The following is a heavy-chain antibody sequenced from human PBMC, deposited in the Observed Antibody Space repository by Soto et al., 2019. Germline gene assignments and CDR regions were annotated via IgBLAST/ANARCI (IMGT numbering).Heavy chain of an antibody. D-gene: IGHD3-3*01. J-gene: IGHJ4*02. CDR2: INSDGSST. Sequence: GSLRLSCAASGFTFSSYWMHWVRQAPGKGLVWVSRINSDGSSTSYADSVKGRFTISRDNAKNTLYLQMNSLRAEDTAVYYCARVGPQCYDLCSANCFDCSGQGTLRTVSS. V-gene: IGHV3-74*01. CDR3: ARVGPQCYDLCSANCFDC. CDR1: GFTFSSYW.